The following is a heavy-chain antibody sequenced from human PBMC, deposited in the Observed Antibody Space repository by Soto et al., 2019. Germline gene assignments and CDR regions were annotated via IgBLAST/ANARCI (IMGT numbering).Heavy chain of an antibody. CDR1: GGTFSSYA. CDR3: ARAPIRLGSGDNCYSGLDS. J-gene: IGHJ4*02. V-gene: IGHV1-69*12. CDR2: IIPIFNKV. D-gene: IGHD2-15*01. Sequence: QVQLVQSGAEVKKPGSSLKVSCKSSGGTFSSYAISWVRQAPGQGLEWLGGIIPIFNKVNYAQKSQGRVTLTADDSTSTAYMELSSLRSDDTAVYYCARAPIRLGSGDNCYSGLDSWGQGTLVIVSS.